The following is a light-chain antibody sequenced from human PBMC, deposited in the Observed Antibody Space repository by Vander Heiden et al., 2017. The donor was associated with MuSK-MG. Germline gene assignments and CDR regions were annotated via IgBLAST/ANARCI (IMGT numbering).Light chain of an antibody. Sequence: SYVLTQPPSVSVAPGQTARITCGGNNIGTKSVHWYQQKPGQAPVLVVYDDDDRPSGIPEQFSGSNSGNTATLTISRVQAGHEADYYCQVWDSSSVQPVFGGGTTLTVL. J-gene: IGLJ3*02. CDR3: QVWDSSSVQPV. V-gene: IGLV3-21*02. CDR1: NIGTKS. CDR2: DDD.